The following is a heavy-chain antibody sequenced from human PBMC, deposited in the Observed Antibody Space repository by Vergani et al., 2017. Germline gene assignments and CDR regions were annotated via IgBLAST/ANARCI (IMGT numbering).Heavy chain of an antibody. Sequence: QVQLVQSGAEVKKPGSSVKVSCKASGGTFSSYAISWVRQAPGQGLEWMGGIIPIFGTANYAQKFQGRVTITADKSTSTAYMELSSLRSEDTAVYYCATKRQGYCSSTSCYAALQYYYYCYMDVWGKGTTVTVSS. CDR3: ATKRQGYCSSTSCYAALQYYYYCYMDV. CDR2: IIPIFGTA. V-gene: IGHV1-69*06. J-gene: IGHJ6*03. D-gene: IGHD2-2*01. CDR1: GGTFSSYA.